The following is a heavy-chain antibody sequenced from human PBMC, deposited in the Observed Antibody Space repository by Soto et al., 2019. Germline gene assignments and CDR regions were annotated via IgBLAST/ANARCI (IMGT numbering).Heavy chain of an antibody. D-gene: IGHD4-17*01. CDR2: ISAYNGNT. CDR1: GYTFTSYG. CDR3: ARGWNGDYVGGYYFDY. Sequence: QVQLVQSGAEVKKPGASVKVSCKASGYTFTSYGISWVRQAPGQGLEWMGWISAYNGNTNYAQKLQGRVTMTXXTXTXXAYMELRSLRSDDTAVYYCARGWNGDYVGGYYFDYWGQGTLVTVSS. J-gene: IGHJ4*02. V-gene: IGHV1-18*01.